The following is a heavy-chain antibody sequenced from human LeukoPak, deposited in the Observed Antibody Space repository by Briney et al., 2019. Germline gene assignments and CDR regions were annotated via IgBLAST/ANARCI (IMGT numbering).Heavy chain of an antibody. J-gene: IGHJ4*02. D-gene: IGHD4-11*01. V-gene: IGHV3-21*01. CDR3: ARDLEDYNNYGEMAI. CDR2: ISTSSSYK. Sequence: PGGSLRLSCAVSGFTFSSYTMNWVRQAPGKGLEWVSTISTSSSYKYYADSVKGRFTISRDNAKNSLYLQMNSLRAEDTAVYYRARDLEDYNNYGEMAIWGQGTLVTVSS. CDR1: GFTFSSYT.